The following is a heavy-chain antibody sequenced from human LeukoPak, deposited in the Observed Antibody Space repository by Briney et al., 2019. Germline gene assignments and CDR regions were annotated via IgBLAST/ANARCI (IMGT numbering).Heavy chain of an antibody. CDR1: GGSISSYY. Sequence: SETLSLTCTVSGGSISSYYWSWIRQPPGNGLEWIGYIYYTGSTNYNPSLKSRVTISVDTSKSQFSLKLSFVTAADTAVYYCARHGLNHYDSSGFGYWGQGTLVTVSS. D-gene: IGHD3-22*01. CDR3: ARHGLNHYDSSGFGY. J-gene: IGHJ4*02. CDR2: IYYTGST. V-gene: IGHV4-59*08.